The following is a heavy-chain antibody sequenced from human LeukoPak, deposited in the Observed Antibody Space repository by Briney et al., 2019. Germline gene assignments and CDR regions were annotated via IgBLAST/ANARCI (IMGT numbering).Heavy chain of an antibody. Sequence: PSETLSLTCTVSGGSISSSSYYWGWIRQPPGKGLEWIGSIYYSGSTYYNPSLKSRVTISVDTSKNQFSLKLSSVTAADTAVYYCESDSYGNYWGQGTLVTVSS. CDR1: GGSISSSSYY. CDR2: IYYSGST. V-gene: IGHV4-39*01. J-gene: IGHJ4*02. D-gene: IGHD5-18*01. CDR3: ESDSYGNY.